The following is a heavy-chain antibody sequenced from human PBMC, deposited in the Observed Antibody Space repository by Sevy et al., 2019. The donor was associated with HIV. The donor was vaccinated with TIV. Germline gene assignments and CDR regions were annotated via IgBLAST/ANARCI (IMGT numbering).Heavy chain of an antibody. D-gene: IGHD3-3*01. CDR2: IYSGGST. CDR1: GFTVSSNY. J-gene: IGHJ4*02. CDR3: ARLIQYDFWSGYYLDY. V-gene: IGHV3-53*01. Sequence: GGSLRLSCAASGFTVSSNYMSWVRQAPGKGLEWVSVIYSGGSTYYADSVKGRFTISGDNSKNTRYLQMSSLRAEDTAVYYCARLIQYDFWSGYYLDYWGQGTLVTVSS.